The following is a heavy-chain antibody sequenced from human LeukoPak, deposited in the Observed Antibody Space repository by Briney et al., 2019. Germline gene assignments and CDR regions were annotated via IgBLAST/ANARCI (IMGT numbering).Heavy chain of an antibody. D-gene: IGHD2-21*02. CDR2: IYYSGST. J-gene: IGHJ4*02. CDR3: ARGDPFDH. V-gene: IGHV4-59*01. CDR1: GGSLSSYY. Sequence: PSETRPTCTVSGGSLSSYYWSWIRQPPGKGLEWIGYIYYSGSTNYNPSLESRVTISVDTSRNQFSLKLSSVTAADTAVYYCARGDPFDHWGQGTLVTLSS.